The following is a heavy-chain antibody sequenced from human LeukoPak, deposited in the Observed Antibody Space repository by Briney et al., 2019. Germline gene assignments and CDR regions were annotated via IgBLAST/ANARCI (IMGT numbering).Heavy chain of an antibody. V-gene: IGHV3-21*01. CDR3: ASAPGWGSSGGH. CDR1: GFTFSSYS. Sequence: GGSLRLSCAASGFTFSSYSINWVRQAPGKGLEWVSSISSSSSYIYYADSVKGRFTISRDNAKNSLYLQMNSLRAEDTAVYYCASAPGWGSSGGHWGQGTLVTVSS. D-gene: IGHD7-27*01. J-gene: IGHJ4*02. CDR2: ISSSSSYI.